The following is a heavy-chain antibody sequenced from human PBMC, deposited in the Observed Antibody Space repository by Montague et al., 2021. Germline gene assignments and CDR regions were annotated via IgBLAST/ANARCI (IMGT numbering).Heavy chain of an antibody. J-gene: IGHJ4*02. CDR2: IYSDDSDT. CDR1: GYSFTSYW. D-gene: IGHD5-18*01. CDR3: AKSHGRQLYFDY. V-gene: IGHV5-51*01. Sequence: QSGAEVKTPGESLKISCKGSGYSFTSYWIGWVRQMPGKGLEWMGSIYSDDSDTRYSPSFQGQVTISADKSISTAYLQWSSLKASDTAIYYCAKSHGRQLYFDYWDQGTLVTVSS.